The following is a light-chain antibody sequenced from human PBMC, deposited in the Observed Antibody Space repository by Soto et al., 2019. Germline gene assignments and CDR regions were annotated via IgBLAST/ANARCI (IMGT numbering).Light chain of an antibody. J-gene: IGKJ1*01. CDR3: QQYGSSPWT. CDR2: AAS. Sequence: EIVLTQSPVTLPFSPGHTPSLSCIPSQTVSNNYLIWYQQKGGQAPRLLIYAASSRAAGIPDRFSGSGSGTDFTLTISRLEPGDFAVYSCQQYGSSPWTFGQGTKVDIK. CDR1: QTVSNNY. V-gene: IGKV3-20*01.